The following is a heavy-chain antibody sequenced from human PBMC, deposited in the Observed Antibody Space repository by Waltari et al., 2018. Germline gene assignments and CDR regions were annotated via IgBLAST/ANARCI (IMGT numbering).Heavy chain of an antibody. CDR3: ARAREYYYDSSGYHFQH. CDR1: GFTFSSYG. J-gene: IGHJ1*01. CDR2: IWYDGSNK. Sequence: QVQLVESGGGVVQPGRSLRLSCAASGFTFSSYGMHWVRQAPGKGLEWVGVIWYDGSNKYYAASVKGRFTISRDNSKNTLYLQMNSLRAEDTAVYYCARAREYYYDSSGYHFQHWGQGTLVTVSS. D-gene: IGHD3-22*01. V-gene: IGHV3-33*01.